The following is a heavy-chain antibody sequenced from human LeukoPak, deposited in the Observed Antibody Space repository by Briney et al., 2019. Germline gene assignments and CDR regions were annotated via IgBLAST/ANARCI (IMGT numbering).Heavy chain of an antibody. CDR1: GFTFSSYA. J-gene: IGHJ4*02. Sequence: PGGSLRLSCAASGFTFSSYAMHWVRQAPGKGLEWVAVISYDGSNKYYADSVKGRFTISRDNAKNSLYLQMNSLRAEDTAVYYCAGAYVDIVARLVDYWGQGTLVTVSS. V-gene: IGHV3-30-3*01. CDR2: ISYDGSNK. CDR3: AGAYVDIVARLVDY. D-gene: IGHD5-12*01.